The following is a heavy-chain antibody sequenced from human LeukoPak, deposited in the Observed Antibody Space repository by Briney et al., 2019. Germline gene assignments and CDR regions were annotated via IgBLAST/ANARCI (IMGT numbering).Heavy chain of an antibody. J-gene: IGHJ4*02. CDR1: GGSIISSS. V-gene: IGHV4-59*08. Sequence: PSETLSPTGPAPGGSIISSSWTWFRHPPGKGLGGFGFIYYSGSTNYNPSLKSRVTISVDTSKNQFSLKLSSVTAADTAVYYCARMRVGVAATGPLFDYWGQGTLVTVSS. CDR3: ARMRVGVAATGPLFDY. CDR2: IYYSGST. D-gene: IGHD2-15*01.